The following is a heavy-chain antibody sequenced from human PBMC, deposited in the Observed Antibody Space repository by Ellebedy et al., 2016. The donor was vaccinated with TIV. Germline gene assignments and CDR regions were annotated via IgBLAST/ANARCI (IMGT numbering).Heavy chain of an antibody. V-gene: IGHV1-3*01. Sequence: AASVKVSCKASGYTFTNYAIHWVRQAPGQRLEWMGWINAANGNTKYSQKFQGRVTITRDTSASTAYMELSNLRSEDTAVHYCARGPYVMGATTGLDYWGQGTLVTVSS. CDR1: GYTFTNYA. CDR3: ARGPYVMGATTGLDY. J-gene: IGHJ4*02. D-gene: IGHD1-26*01. CDR2: INAANGNT.